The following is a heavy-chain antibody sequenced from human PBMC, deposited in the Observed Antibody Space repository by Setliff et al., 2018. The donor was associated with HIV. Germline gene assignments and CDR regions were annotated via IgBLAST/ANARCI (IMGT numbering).Heavy chain of an antibody. V-gene: IGHV1-69*05. J-gene: IGHJ4*02. CDR3: ANMDLAMVTPGDDY. CDR1: GYTFTTYG. CDR2: ISPIFHTT. Sequence: SVKVSCKASGYTFTTYGISWVRQAPGHGLEWMGWISPIFHTTKYAQKFQGRVTITTDESTTTAYMELSSLRSEDTAMYYCANMDLAMVTPGDDYWGQGTLVTVSS. D-gene: IGHD5-18*01.